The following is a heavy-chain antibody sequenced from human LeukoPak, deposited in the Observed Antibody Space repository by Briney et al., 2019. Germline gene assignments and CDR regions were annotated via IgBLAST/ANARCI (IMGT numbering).Heavy chain of an antibody. CDR3: ASRISYEQWLYYFDY. CDR2: IYYSGST. V-gene: IGHV4-31*03. CDR1: GGSISSGGYY. D-gene: IGHD6-19*01. Sequence: KSSETLSLTCTVSGGSISSGGYYWSWIRQHPGKGLEWIGYIYYSGSTYYNPSLKSRVTISVDTSKNQFSLKLSSVTAADTAVYYCASRISYEQWLYYFDYWGQGTLVTVSS. J-gene: IGHJ4*02.